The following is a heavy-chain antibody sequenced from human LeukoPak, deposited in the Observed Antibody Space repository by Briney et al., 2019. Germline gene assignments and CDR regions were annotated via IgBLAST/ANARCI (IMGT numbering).Heavy chain of an antibody. J-gene: IGHJ4*02. Sequence: GRSLRLSCAASGFTFSNYGMHWVRQGLGKGLEWVAIISHDGTNKYYADSVKGRFTVSRDNSKDALYLQMNSLRVEDTAVHYCATSISATGEALDYWGQGTLVTVSS. CDR3: ATSISATGEALDY. CDR2: ISHDGTNK. V-gene: IGHV3-30*19. D-gene: IGHD6-13*01. CDR1: GFTFSNYG.